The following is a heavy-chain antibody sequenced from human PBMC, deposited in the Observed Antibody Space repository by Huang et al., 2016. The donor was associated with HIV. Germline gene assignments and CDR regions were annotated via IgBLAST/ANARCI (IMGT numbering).Heavy chain of an antibody. CDR1: RFTFSTYA. CDR2: CSGRGDKT. Sequence: DVQLLESGGDFVPPGGSLRLSCAASRFTFSTYAMSWVRQAPGQGLEGCAACSGRGDKTYYADSVKGRFTISRDNSKNTLFLQMNSLRAEDTAVYYCAKVPTVVTFHWGQGTLVTVSS. V-gene: IGHV3-23*01. J-gene: IGHJ4*02. D-gene: IGHD2-21*02. CDR3: AKVPTVVTFH.